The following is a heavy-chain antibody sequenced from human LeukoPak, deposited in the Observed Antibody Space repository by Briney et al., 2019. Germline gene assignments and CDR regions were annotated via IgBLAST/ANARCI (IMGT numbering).Heavy chain of an antibody. CDR1: GFSLSTYF. CDR2: ITNSGRPT. J-gene: IGHJ4*02. V-gene: IGHV3-11*04. D-gene: IGHD3-3*01. CDR3: AREASGYYHVFDS. Sequence: PGGSLRLSCEASGFSLSTYFISWIRQAPGKGLEWVSYITNSGRPTKYADAVKGRFTISRDNTKQSVYLEMTDLRAEDTAVYYCAREASGYYHVFDSWGQGTLVTVSS.